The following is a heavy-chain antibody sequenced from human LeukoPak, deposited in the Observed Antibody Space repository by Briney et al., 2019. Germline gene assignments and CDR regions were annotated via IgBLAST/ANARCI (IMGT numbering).Heavy chain of an antibody. Sequence: SETLSLTCTVSGVSITSYYWSWIRQPAGKGLEWIGRVYTSGSTNYNPSLKSRVTMSVDTSKNQFSLKLSSVTAADTAVYYCARLQGVGATADYWGQGTLVTVSS. J-gene: IGHJ4*02. V-gene: IGHV4-4*07. CDR1: GVSITSYY. CDR3: ARLQGVGATADY. D-gene: IGHD1-26*01. CDR2: VYTSGST.